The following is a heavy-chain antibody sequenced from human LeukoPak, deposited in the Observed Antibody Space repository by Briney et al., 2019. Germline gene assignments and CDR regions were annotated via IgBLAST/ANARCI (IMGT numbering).Heavy chain of an antibody. Sequence: GGSLRLSCAASGFTFSSYSMNWVRQAPGKGLEWVSSISSSSSYIYYADSVKGRFTISRDNAKNSLYLQMNSLRAEDTAVYYCASSSSGWYLEIHSAIIYFDYWGQGTLVTVSS. CDR3: ASSSSGWYLEIHSAIIYFDY. V-gene: IGHV3-21*01. D-gene: IGHD6-19*01. J-gene: IGHJ4*02. CDR1: GFTFSSYS. CDR2: ISSSSSYI.